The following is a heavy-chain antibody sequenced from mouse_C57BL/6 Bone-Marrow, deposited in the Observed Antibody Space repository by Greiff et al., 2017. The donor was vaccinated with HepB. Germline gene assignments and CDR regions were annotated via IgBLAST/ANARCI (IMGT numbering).Heavy chain of an antibody. D-gene: IGHD1-1*01. V-gene: IGHV3-6*01. J-gene: IGHJ2*01. Sequence: EVQLQESGPGLVKPSQSLSLTCSVTGYSITSGYYWNWIRQFPGNKLEWMGYISYDGSNNYNPSLKNRISITRDTSKNQFFLKLNSVTTEDTATYYCARGGGSSHLDYWGQGTTLTVSS. CDR2: ISYDGSN. CDR1: GYSITSGYY. CDR3: ARGGGSSHLDY.